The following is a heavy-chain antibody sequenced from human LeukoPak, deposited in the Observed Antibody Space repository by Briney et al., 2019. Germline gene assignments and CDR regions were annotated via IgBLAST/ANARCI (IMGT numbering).Heavy chain of an antibody. CDR3: VRYCSSTSCPLDY. V-gene: IGHV3-21*01. D-gene: IGHD2-2*01. CDR2: ISSSSSYI. J-gene: IGHJ4*02. CDR1: GFTFSDHY. Sequence: PGGSLRLSCAVSGFTFSDHYMDWVRQAPGKGLEWVSSISSSSSYIYYADSVKGRFTISRDNAKNSLYLQMNSLRAEDTAVYYCVRYCSSTSCPLDYWGQGTLVTVSS.